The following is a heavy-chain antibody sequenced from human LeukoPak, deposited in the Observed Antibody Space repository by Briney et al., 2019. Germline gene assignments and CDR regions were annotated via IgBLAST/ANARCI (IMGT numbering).Heavy chain of an antibody. V-gene: IGHV1-46*01. CDR3: ARDGEGGSYLLTGYYYYMDV. CDR2: INPSGGST. Sequence: ASVKVSCKASGYTFTSYYMHWVRQAPGQGLEWMGIINPSGGSTSYAQKFQGRVTMTRDTSTSTVYMELRSLRSDDTAVYYCARDGEGGSYLLTGYYYYMDVWGKGTTVTISS. D-gene: IGHD1-26*01. J-gene: IGHJ6*03. CDR1: GYTFTSYY.